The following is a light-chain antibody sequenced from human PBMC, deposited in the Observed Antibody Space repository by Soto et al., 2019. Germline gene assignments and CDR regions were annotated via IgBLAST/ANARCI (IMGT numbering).Light chain of an antibody. CDR3: QQYNSYWWT. V-gene: IGKV1-33*01. CDR2: DAS. CDR1: QDISNY. Sequence: DIQMTQPPSSLSASVGDRVTITCQASQDISNYLNWYQQKPGKAPKLLIYDASNLETGVPSRFSGSGSGTEFTLTISSLQPDDFATYYCQQYNSYWWTFGQGTKVDIK. J-gene: IGKJ1*01.